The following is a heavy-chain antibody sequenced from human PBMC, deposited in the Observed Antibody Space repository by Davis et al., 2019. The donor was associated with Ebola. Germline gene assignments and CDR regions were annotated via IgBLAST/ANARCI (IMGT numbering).Heavy chain of an antibody. CDR2: INHSGST. D-gene: IGHD6-19*01. CDR1: GGSFSGYY. J-gene: IGHJ6*02. Sequence: MPSETLSLTCAVYGGSFSGYYWSWIRQPPGKGLEWIGEINHSGSTNYNPSLKSRVTISVDTSKNQFSLKMTSVTAADTAVYYCARERYSTGWYRGMDVWGQGTTVTVSS. CDR3: ARERYSTGWYRGMDV. V-gene: IGHV4-34*01.